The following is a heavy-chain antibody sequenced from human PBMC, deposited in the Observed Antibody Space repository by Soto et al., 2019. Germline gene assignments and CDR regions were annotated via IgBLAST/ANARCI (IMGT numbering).Heavy chain of an antibody. V-gene: IGHV3-48*03. Sequence: GGSLRLSCVASGFVFKNYEMNWVRQAPGKGLEWISYISNSGNTIYVADSMRGRFTISRNNAKNSLFLQMNSLRADDTAVYYCARDIDNRDYYYGLDVWGQGTTVTVSS. D-gene: IGHD1-20*01. J-gene: IGHJ6*02. CDR3: ARDIDNRDYYYGLDV. CDR1: GFVFKNYE. CDR2: ISNSGNTI.